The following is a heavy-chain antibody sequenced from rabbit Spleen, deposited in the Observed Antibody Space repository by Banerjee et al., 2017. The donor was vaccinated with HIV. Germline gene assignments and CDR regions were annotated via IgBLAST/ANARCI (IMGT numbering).Heavy chain of an antibody. CDR1: GFDFSNYYY. V-gene: IGHV1S40*01. CDR3: ARDLVGVIGWNFGL. CDR2: MNTYTGKA. D-gene: IGHD4-1*01. J-gene: IGHJ4*01. Sequence: QSLAESGGDLVKPGASLTLTCTASGFDFSNYYYIYWVRQAPGKGLEWIGCMNTYTGKAVYATWTKGRFTVSKTSSTTVTLHMTSLTAADTATYSCARDLVGVIGWNFGLWGPGTLVTVS.